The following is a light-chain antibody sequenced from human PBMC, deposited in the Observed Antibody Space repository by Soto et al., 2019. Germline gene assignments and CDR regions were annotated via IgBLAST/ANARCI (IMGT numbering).Light chain of an antibody. CDR3: AAWDTSLSGGV. V-gene: IGLV1-51*02. J-gene: IGLJ3*02. Sequence: QAVVTQPPSVSAAPGQKVTISCSGSSSNIGSDFVSWYQKLPGTAPQLLIYENNKRPSGIPDRFSGSKSATSATLGITGLQTGDEADYYCAAWDTSLSGGVFGGGTKLTVL. CDR2: ENN. CDR1: SSNIGSDF.